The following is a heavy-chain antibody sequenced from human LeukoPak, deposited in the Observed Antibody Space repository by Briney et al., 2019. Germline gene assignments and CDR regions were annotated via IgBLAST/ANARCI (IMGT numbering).Heavy chain of an antibody. J-gene: IGHJ4*02. D-gene: IGHD5-24*01. CDR1: EFTFTDYA. CDR2: INAGNGNT. Sequence: GASVKVSCKASEFTFTDYAINWVRQAPGRRLEWMGWINAGNGNTRYSQRFQGRVTITRDTSASTAYMELSSLTSEDTAVYYCTRGRWSATTASYYLDFWGQGTLVTVSS. CDR3: TRGRWSATTASYYLDF. V-gene: IGHV1-3*01.